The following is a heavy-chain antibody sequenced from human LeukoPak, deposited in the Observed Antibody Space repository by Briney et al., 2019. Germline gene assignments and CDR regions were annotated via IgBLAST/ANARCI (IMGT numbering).Heavy chain of an antibody. Sequence: GGSLRLSCAASGFTFSSYAMSWVRQAPGKGLEWVSAISGSGGSTYYADSVKGRFTISRDNSKNTLYLQMNSLRAEDTAVYYCAKVPAASLAIPVYYYYGMDVWGQGTTVTVSS. CDR1: GFTFSSYA. J-gene: IGHJ6*02. V-gene: IGHV3-23*01. CDR2: ISGSGGST. CDR3: AKVPAASLAIPVYYYYGMDV. D-gene: IGHD2-2*01.